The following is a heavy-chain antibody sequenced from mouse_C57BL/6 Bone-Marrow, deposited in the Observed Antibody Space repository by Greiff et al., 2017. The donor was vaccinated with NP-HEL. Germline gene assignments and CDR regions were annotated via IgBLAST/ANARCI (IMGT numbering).Heavy chain of an antibody. CDR2: IDPSDSET. CDR3: ARRLTGTWYWYFDV. CDR1: GYTFTSYW. Sequence: HVQLQQPGAEPVRPGSSVKLSCKASGYTFTSYWMHWVKQRPIQGLEWIGNIDPSDSETHYNQKFKDKATLTVDKSSSTAYMQLSSLTSEDSAVYYCARRLTGTWYWYFDVWGTGTTVTVSS. D-gene: IGHD4-1*01. J-gene: IGHJ1*03. V-gene: IGHV1-52*01.